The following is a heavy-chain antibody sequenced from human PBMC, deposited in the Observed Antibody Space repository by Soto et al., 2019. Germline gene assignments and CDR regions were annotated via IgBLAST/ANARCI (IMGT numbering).Heavy chain of an antibody. Sequence: QVQLVQSGAEVKKPGASVKVSCKASGYTFTGYYMHWMRQAPGQGLEWMGWINPNSGGTNYAQKFQGWVTMTRDTSISTAYMELSRLRSDDTAVYYCARGMIVVVPAAMDDYYYYMDVWGKGTTVTVSS. D-gene: IGHD2-2*01. CDR1: GYTFTGYY. J-gene: IGHJ6*03. CDR2: INPNSGGT. V-gene: IGHV1-2*04. CDR3: ARGMIVVVPAAMDDYYYYMDV.